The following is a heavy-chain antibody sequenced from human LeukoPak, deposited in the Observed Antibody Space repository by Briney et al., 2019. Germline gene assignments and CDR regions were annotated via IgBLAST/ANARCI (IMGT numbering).Heavy chain of an antibody. Sequence: SETLSLTCTVSGGSIRSYYWSWIRQPPGKGLEWIAYIYYSGSTNYNPSLKSRVTISVDTSKNQFSLKLSSVTAADTAVYYCARGGYDFDYWGQGTLVTVSS. CDR2: IYYSGST. D-gene: IGHD5-12*01. J-gene: IGHJ4*02. CDR3: ARGGYDFDY. CDR1: GGSIRSYY. V-gene: IGHV4-59*01.